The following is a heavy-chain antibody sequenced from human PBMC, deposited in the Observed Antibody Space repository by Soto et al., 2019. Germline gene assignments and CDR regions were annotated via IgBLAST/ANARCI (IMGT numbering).Heavy chain of an antibody. CDR3: AREILTGYYPAGWFDP. CDR2: IYYRGST. Sequence: SETRSLTCPVSDSSVSSSSYYWGWIRQPPGKGLEWIGSIYYRGSTYYNPSLKSRVTVSVDTSKKQFSLKLTSVTAADTAVYYCAREILTGYYPAGWFDPWGQGTLVTVSS. CDR1: DSSVSSSSYY. V-gene: IGHV4-39*02. D-gene: IGHD3-9*01. J-gene: IGHJ5*02.